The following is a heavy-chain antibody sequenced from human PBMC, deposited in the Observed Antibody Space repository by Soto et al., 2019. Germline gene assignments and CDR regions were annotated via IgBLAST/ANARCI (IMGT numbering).Heavy chain of an antibody. CDR2: IYYSGTT. V-gene: IGHV4-39*01. D-gene: IGHD2-15*01. CDR3: ARHRRGGTWYSASDY. Sequence: QLQLQESGPGLVKPSETLSLTCTVSGDSISSSTYYWGWIRQPPAKGLEWIGSIYYSGTTYYNPSLKSRVSISVDTSKNQFSLKVSSVTAADTAVYYCARHRRGGTWYSASDYWGQGTLVTVSS. J-gene: IGHJ4*02. CDR1: GDSISSSTYY.